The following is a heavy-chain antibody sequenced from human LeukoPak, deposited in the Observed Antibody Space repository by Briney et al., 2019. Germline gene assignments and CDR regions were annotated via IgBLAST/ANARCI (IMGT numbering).Heavy chain of an antibody. J-gene: IGHJ4*02. CDR1: GLTVSSNY. V-gene: IGHV3-53*01. CDR3: ARAYPRIAVAGTIDY. Sequence: GGPLTLLCGPCGLTVSSNYMIWLRQAPGKGLEWVSVIYRSGSTYYADSVKGRFNISRDNSKNTLYLQMNSLRAEDTAVYYCARAYPRIAVAGTIDYWGQGTLVTVSS. CDR2: IYRSGST. D-gene: IGHD6-19*01.